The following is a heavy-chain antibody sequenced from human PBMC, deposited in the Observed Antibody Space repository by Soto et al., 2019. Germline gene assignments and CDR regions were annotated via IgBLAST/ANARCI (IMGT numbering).Heavy chain of an antibody. CDR1: GFTFSSYA. D-gene: IGHD6-19*01. Sequence: GGSLRLSCAASGFTFSSYAMSWVRQAPGKGLEWVSAISGSGGSTYYADSVKGRFTISRDNSKNTLYLQMNSLRAEDTAVYYCAKGESQWLVHGSNIDYWGQGTLVTVSS. CDR3: AKGESQWLVHGSNIDY. CDR2: ISGSGGST. V-gene: IGHV3-23*01. J-gene: IGHJ4*02.